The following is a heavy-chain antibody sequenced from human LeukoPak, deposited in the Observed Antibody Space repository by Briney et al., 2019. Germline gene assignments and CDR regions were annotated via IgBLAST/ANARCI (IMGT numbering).Heavy chain of an antibody. V-gene: IGHV1-8*02. CDR2: MNPNSGNT. D-gene: IGHD3-16*02. CDR1: GYSFSIFG. Sequence: ASVKVSCKASGYSFSIFGMTWVRQATGQGLEWMGWMNPNSGNTGYAQKFQGRVTMTRNTSISTAYMELSSLRSEDTAVYYCARGLFGGVIVKDYWGQGTLVTVSS. CDR3: ARGLFGGVIVKDY. J-gene: IGHJ4*02.